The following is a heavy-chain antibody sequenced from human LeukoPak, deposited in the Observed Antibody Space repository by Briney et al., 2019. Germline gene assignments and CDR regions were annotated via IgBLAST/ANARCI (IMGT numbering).Heavy chain of an antibody. D-gene: IGHD2-15*01. CDR1: GFTFSSYS. V-gene: IGHV3-48*01. CDR2: ISSSSSTI. J-gene: IGHJ4*02. Sequence: GGSLRLSCAASGFTFSSYSMNWVRQAPGKGLEWVSYISSSSSTIYYADSVKGRFTISRDNAKNSPYLQMNGLRAEDTAVYYCARQGYCSGGSCFDPGYFDYWGQGTLVTVSS. CDR3: ARQGYCSGGSCFDPGYFDY.